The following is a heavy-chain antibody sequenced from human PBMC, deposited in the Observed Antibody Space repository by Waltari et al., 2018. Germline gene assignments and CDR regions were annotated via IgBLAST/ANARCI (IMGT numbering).Heavy chain of an antibody. Sequence: QVQLVQSGAEVKKPGASVKVSCKASGYTFTSYDINWVRQATGQGLEWMGWMNPNSGNTGHAQKFQGRVPMTRNTSISTAYMVLSSLGSEDTALYYCARGVPSWFDPWGPGTLVTVSS. CDR3: ARGVPSWFDP. CDR1: GYTFTSYD. CDR2: MNPNSGNT. J-gene: IGHJ5*02. V-gene: IGHV1-8*01. D-gene: IGHD3-10*01.